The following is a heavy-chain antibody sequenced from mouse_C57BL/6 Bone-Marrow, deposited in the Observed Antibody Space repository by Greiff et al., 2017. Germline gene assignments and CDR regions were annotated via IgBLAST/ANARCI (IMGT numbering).Heavy chain of an antibody. D-gene: IGHD2-5*01. V-gene: IGHV1-55*01. CDR2: ISPGSGST. Sequence: QVQLQQPGAELVKPGASVTMSCKASGYTFTSYWINWVKQRPGQGLEWIGDISPGSGSTTYNEKFKSKATLTVDTSSSTAYMPLSSLTSDDSAVFNCAGPYSSNFWYFDVWGTGTTVTVTA. CDR3: AGPYSSNFWYFDV. J-gene: IGHJ1*03. CDR1: GYTFTSYW.